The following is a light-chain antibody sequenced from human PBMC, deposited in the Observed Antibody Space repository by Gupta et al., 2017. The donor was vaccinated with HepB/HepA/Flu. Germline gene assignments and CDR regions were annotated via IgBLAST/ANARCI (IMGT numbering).Light chain of an antibody. CDR2: GAA. V-gene: IGKV3-15*01. Sequence: EIVMTQSPATLSVSTGERATLSCRASQSVSSNLAWYRKKHGQAPRLLIYGAATRATGIPARFSGSGSGTEFTLTISSLQSEDFAVYYCQQYNNWPRTFGQGTKVEIK. J-gene: IGKJ1*01. CDR1: QSVSSN. CDR3: QQYNNWPRT.